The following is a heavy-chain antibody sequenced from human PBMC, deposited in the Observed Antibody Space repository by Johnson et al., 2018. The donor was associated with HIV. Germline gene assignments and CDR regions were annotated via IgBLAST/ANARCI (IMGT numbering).Heavy chain of an antibody. J-gene: IGHJ3*02. CDR3: VRSIQLWLPGAFDI. CDR2: IKEDGSEK. D-gene: IGHD5-18*01. V-gene: IGHV3-7*01. Sequence: EKLVESGGGLVQPGGSLRLSCAASRFSFNKYWMTWVRQAPGNALEWVASIKEDGSEKYYVDSVKGRFTISRDNAKNSLYLQMSSLRAADTAVYYCVRSIQLWLPGAFDIWDQGTMVTVSS. CDR1: RFSFNKYW.